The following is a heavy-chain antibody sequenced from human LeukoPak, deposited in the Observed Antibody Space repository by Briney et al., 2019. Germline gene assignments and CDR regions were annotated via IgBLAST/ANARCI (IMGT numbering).Heavy chain of an antibody. D-gene: IGHD4-23*01. J-gene: IGHJ4*02. Sequence: GASVKVSCKASGGTFSSYAISWVRQAPGQGLEWMGRIIPILGIANYAQKFQGRVTITADKSTSTAYMELSSLRSEDTAVYYCARERATVVTLYYSDYWGQGTLVTVSS. CDR2: IIPILGIA. CDR1: GGTFSSYA. CDR3: ARERATVVTLYYSDY. V-gene: IGHV1-69*04.